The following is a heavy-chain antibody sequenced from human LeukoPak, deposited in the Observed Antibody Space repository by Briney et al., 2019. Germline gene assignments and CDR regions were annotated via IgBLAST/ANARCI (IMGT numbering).Heavy chain of an antibody. CDR1: GGSINSYY. D-gene: IGHD3-9*01. CDR3: ARQGAPTYYDILTGYLYWYFDL. J-gene: IGHJ2*01. CDR2: IHYSGST. V-gene: IGHV4-59*08. Sequence: SETLSLTCTVSGGSINSYYWNWIRQSPGKGLEWIGYIHYSGSTNYNPSLKSRVTISVDTSKNQFSLKLSSVTAADTAVYYCARQGAPTYYDILTGYLYWYFDLWGRGTLVTVSS.